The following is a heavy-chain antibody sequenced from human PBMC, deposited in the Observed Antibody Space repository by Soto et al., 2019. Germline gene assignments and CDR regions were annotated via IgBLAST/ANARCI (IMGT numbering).Heavy chain of an antibody. V-gene: IGHV3-23*01. J-gene: IGHJ4*02. CDR3: ASNTTYEPPDY. CDR2: ISVSGGST. Sequence: EVQLLESGGGLVQPGGSLRLSCAASGFTFSSYAMSWVRQAPGKGLAWVSGISVSGGSTSYADSVKGRFTISRDNSKNTLYLQMNSLRAEDTAVYYCASNTTYEPPDYWCQGTRVTVSS. D-gene: IGHD1-1*01. CDR1: GFTFSSYA.